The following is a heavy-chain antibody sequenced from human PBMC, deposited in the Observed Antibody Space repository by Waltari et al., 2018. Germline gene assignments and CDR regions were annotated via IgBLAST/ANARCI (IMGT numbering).Heavy chain of an antibody. V-gene: IGHV3-23*01. CDR2: ISVSGGST. Sequence: EVQLLESGGGLVQPGGSLRLSCAASGFTFSSYAMSWVRQAPGKGLEWGSAISVSGGSTYYAEAVKGRFTSSRDNSKNTLYLQMNSLRAEDTAVYYWAKGSYYDSSGTFDYWGQGTLVTVSS. J-gene: IGHJ4*02. CDR1: GFTFSSYA. D-gene: IGHD3-22*01. CDR3: AKGSYYDSSGTFDY.